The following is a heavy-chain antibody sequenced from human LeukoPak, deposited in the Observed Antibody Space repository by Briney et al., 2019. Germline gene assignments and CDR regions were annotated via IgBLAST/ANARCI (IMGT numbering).Heavy chain of an antibody. CDR2: INPNTGGT. CDR1: GYTFTGYY. J-gene: IGHJ5*02. D-gene: IGHD1-1*01. V-gene: IGHV1-2*02. Sequence: GASVKVSCKASGYTFTGYYMHWVRQAPGQGLEWMGWINPNTGGTNYAQKFQGRVTMTRDTSISTDYMEVSSLRSDGTAVYYCARDPAGPNGWFDPWGQGTLVTVSP. CDR3: ARDPAGPNGWFDP.